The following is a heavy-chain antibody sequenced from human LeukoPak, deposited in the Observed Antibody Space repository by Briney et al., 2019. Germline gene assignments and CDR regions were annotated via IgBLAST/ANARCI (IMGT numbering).Heavy chain of an antibody. D-gene: IGHD6-13*01. CDR2: ISSSGSTI. V-gene: IGHV3-11*01. CDR1: GFTFSDYY. J-gene: IGHJ6*02. Sequence: GGSLRLSCAASGFTFSDYYMSWIRQAPGKGPEWVSYISSSGSTIYYADSVKGRFTISRDNAKNSLYLQMNSLRAEDTAVYYCATPSYSSSPTNGMDVWGQGTTVTVSS. CDR3: ATPSYSSSPTNGMDV.